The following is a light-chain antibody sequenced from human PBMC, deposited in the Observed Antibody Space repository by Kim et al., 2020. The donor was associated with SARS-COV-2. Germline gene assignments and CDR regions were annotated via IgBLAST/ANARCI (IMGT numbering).Light chain of an antibody. CDR3: QVWDSSSDHWV. J-gene: IGLJ3*02. CDR2: FDS. CDR1: NIGSKS. V-gene: IGLV3-21*01. Sequence: SYELTQPPSVSVAPGKTARLTCGGKNIGSKSVHWYQQKPGQAPVLVIYFDSHRPSGIPERFSASNSGNTATLTISRVEAGDEADYYFQVWDSSSDHWVFGGGTKLTAL.